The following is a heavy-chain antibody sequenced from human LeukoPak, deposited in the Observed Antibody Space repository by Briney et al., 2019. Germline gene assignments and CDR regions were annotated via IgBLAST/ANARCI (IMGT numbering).Heavy chain of an antibody. CDR3: AGQPKYSYGPNWFDP. CDR1: GFTFSDYS. Sequence: GGSLRLSCAPSGFTFSDYSMNWVRQAPGKGLEWVSSISSSVTDIYYADSVKGRFTISRDNAKNSLYLQMNSLRAEDTAVYYCAGQPKYSYGPNWFDPWGQGTLVTVSS. V-gene: IGHV3-21*01. J-gene: IGHJ5*02. D-gene: IGHD5-18*01. CDR2: ISSSVTDI.